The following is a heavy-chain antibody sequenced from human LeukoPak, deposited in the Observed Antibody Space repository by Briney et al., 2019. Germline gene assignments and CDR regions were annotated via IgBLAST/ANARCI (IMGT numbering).Heavy chain of an antibody. J-gene: IGHJ4*02. Sequence: ASVKVSCKASGYTFTCYYMHWVRQAPGQGLEWMGWINPNSGGTNYAQKFQGRVTMTRDTSISTAYMELSGLRSDDTAVYYCARVSKTHSDYYDSSGYLFDYWGQGTLVTVSS. CDR1: GYTFTCYY. CDR3: ARVSKTHSDYYDSSGYLFDY. D-gene: IGHD3-22*01. V-gene: IGHV1-2*02. CDR2: INPNSGGT.